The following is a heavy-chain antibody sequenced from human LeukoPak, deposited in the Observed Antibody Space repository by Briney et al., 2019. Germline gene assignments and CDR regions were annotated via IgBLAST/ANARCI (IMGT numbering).Heavy chain of an antibody. CDR1: GFTFSSYG. Sequence: PGRSLRLSCAASGFTFSSYGMHWVRQAPGKGLEWVAVIWYDGNNKYYADSVKGRFTISRDNSKNTLYLQMNSLRAEDTAVYYCARGSIAVADGPLDYWGQGTLVTVSS. J-gene: IGHJ4*02. D-gene: IGHD6-19*01. V-gene: IGHV3-30*19. CDR3: ARGSIAVADGPLDY. CDR2: IWYDGNNK.